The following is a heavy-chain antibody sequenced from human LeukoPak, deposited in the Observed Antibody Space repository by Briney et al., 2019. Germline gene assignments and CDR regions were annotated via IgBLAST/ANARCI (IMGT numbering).Heavy chain of an antibody. D-gene: IGHD1-14*01. J-gene: IGHJ4*02. CDR2: IIGSGGRT. Sequence: GGSLRLSCAASGFTFSTYPMSWVRQAPGKGLEWVSTIIGSGGRTYYADSVKGRFAISRDNSKSTLYLQMNSLRAEDTAVYYCAKSEWSQKYYFDYWGQGTLVTVSS. CDR3: AKSEWSQKYYFDY. V-gene: IGHV3-23*01. CDR1: GFTFSTYP.